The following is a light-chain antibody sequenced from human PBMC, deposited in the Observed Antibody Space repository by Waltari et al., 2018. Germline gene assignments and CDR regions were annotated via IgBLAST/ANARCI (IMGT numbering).Light chain of an antibody. CDR2: QDT. CDR1: KLGDKY. CDR3: QAWDSSTAVV. V-gene: IGLV3-1*01. J-gene: IGLJ2*01. Sequence: SYELTQPPSVSVSPGQTASITCSGDKLGDKYVCWYQQKPGQSPVLVIYQDTNRPSGIPGRFSGSNSGNTATLTISGTQALDEADYYCQAWDSSTAVVFGGGTKMTVL.